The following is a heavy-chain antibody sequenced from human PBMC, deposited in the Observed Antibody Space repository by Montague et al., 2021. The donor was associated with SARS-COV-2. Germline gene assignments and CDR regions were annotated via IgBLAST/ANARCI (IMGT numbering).Heavy chain of an antibody. J-gene: IGHJ4*02. Sequence: SLRLSCAASGFTFNTYGMSWVQQAPGQGLEWVSCISGSGGTYYAGSVKGRFAISRDTSNNTLYLQMNSLRAEDTAIYYCAKQRGTITTTFDYWGQGSLVTVSS. CDR1: GFTFNTYG. CDR2: ISGSGGT. D-gene: IGHD1-1*01. CDR3: AKQRGTITTTFDY. V-gene: IGHV3-23*01.